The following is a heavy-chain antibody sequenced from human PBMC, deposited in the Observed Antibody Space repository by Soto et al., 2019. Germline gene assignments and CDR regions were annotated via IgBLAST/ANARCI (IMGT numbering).Heavy chain of an antibody. Sequence: ETLSLTCTVSGGSISSSSYYWGWIRQPPGKGLEWIGSIYYSGSTYYNPSLKSRVTISVDTSKNQFSLKLSSVTAADTAVYYCARLAGETYYYGSGSEYFDYWGQGTLVTVSS. CDR3: ARLAGETYYYGSGSEYFDY. D-gene: IGHD3-10*01. J-gene: IGHJ4*02. CDR1: GGSISSSSYY. V-gene: IGHV4-39*01. CDR2: IYYSGST.